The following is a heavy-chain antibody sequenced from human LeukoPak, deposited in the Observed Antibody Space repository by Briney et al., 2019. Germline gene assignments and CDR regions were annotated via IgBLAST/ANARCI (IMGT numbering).Heavy chain of an antibody. D-gene: IGHD3-3*01. CDR1: GFTFSSYW. CDR2: INSDGSTT. J-gene: IGHJ4*02. V-gene: IGHV3-74*01. CDR3: AVITIFGAIDY. Sequence: GGSLRLSCAASGFTFSSYWMHWVRHAPGKGLVWVSRINSDGSTTSYADSVKGRFTISRDNAKNTLYLQMNSLRAEDTAVYYCAVITIFGAIDYWGQGTLVTVSS.